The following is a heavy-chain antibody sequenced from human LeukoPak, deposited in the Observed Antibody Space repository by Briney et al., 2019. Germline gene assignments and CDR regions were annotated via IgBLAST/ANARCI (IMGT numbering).Heavy chain of an antibody. CDR1: GGSFSGYY. V-gene: IGHV4-59*01. J-gene: IGHJ4*02. D-gene: IGHD3-22*01. CDR2: IYYSGST. Sequence: SETLSLTCAVYGGSFSGYYWSWIRQPPGKGLEWIGYIYYSGSTNYNPSLKSRVTISVDTSKNQFSLKLSSVTAADTAVYYCARGAYDSSGYYYGEFDYWGPGNPGHRLL. CDR3: ARGAYDSSGYYYGEFDY.